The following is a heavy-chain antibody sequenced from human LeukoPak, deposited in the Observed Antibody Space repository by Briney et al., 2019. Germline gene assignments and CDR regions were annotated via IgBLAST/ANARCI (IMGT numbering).Heavy chain of an antibody. CDR2: INHSGST. CDR3: ARAGGVVVPAATDYYYYYYMDV. J-gene: IGHJ6*03. CDR1: GGSFSGYY. Sequence: SETLSLTCAVYGGSFSGYYWSWIRQPPGKGLEWIGEINHSGSTNYNPSLKSRVTISVDTSENQFSLKLSSVTAADTAVYYCARAGGVVVPAATDYYYYYYMDVWGKGTTVTVSS. D-gene: IGHD2-2*01. V-gene: IGHV4-34*01.